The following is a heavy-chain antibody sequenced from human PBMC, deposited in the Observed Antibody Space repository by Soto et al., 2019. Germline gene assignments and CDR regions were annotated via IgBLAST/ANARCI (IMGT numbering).Heavy chain of an antibody. CDR3: ARTLRYDFWSGYFDY. CDR2: IFSNDDK. Sequence: QVTLKESGPVLVKPPETLTLTCTVSGFSLTNTRVGVGWIRQPPGTALEWLAHIFSNDDKSYSTSLKNRLTSSKDTSKSQVVLTMTNMDPVDTATYYCARTLRYDFWSGYFDYWGQGTLVNVSS. J-gene: IGHJ4*02. D-gene: IGHD3-3*01. V-gene: IGHV2-26*01. CDR1: GFSLTNTRVG.